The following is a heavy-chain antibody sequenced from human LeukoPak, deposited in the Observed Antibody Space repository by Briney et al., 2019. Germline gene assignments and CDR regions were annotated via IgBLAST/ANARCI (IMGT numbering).Heavy chain of an antibody. CDR1: GFTFSSYS. J-gene: IGHJ4*02. CDR2: ISYEGGSM. D-gene: IGHD2-2*01. V-gene: IGHV3-30*18. CDR3: AKEGTPQISTWYDN. Sequence: GGSLRLSCAASGFTFSSYSMSWVRQAPGKGLEWVAVISYEGGSMYYGDSVKGRFTISRDNSRNTLFLQMNSLSPDDTAVYFCAKEGTPQISTWYDNWGQGTLVTVSS.